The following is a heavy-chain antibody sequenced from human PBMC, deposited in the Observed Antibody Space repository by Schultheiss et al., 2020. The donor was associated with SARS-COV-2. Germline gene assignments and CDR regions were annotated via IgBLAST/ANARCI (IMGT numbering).Heavy chain of an antibody. CDR1: GGSFSGYY. J-gene: IGHJ5*02. CDR2: INHSGST. V-gene: IGHV4-34*01. Sequence: SETLSLTCAVYGGSFSGYYWSWIRQPPGKGLEWIGEINHSGSTNYNPSLKSRVTISVDTSKNQFSLKLSSVTAADTAVYYCARGKEYSSSSGWWFDPWGQGTLVTVSS. CDR3: ARGKEYSSSSGWWFDP. D-gene: IGHD6-6*01.